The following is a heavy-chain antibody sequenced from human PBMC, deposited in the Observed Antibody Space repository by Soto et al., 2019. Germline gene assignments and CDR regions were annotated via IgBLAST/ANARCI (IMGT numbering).Heavy chain of an antibody. V-gene: IGHV3-48*03. D-gene: IGHD2-2*03. CDR3: ARSGYCRSTSCLRYGVDV. J-gene: IGHJ6*02. Sequence: GGSLRLSCTASGFTFSSYEMNWVRQAPGKGLEWVSYISSSGSTIYYADSVKGRFTISRDNSKNSLYLQMNSLRAEDTAVYYCARSGYCRSTSCLRYGVDVWGQGTTVTVSS. CDR2: ISSSGSTI. CDR1: GFTFSSYE.